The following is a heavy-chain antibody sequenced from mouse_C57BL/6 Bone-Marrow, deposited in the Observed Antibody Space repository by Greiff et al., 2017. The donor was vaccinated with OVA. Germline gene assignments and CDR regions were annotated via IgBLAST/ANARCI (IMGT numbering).Heavy chain of an antibody. J-gene: IGHJ1*03. V-gene: IGHV1-72*01. CDR3: ARDPHYYGSRNVGGPWYFDV. CDR2: IDPNSGGT. D-gene: IGHD1-1*01. CDR1: GYTFTSYW. Sequence: QVQLKQPGAELVKPGASVKLSCKASGYTFTSYWMHWVKQRPGRGLEWIGRIDPNSGGTKYNEKFKSKATLTVDKPSSTAYMQLSSLTSEDSAVYYCARDPHYYGSRNVGGPWYFDVWGTGTTVTVSS.